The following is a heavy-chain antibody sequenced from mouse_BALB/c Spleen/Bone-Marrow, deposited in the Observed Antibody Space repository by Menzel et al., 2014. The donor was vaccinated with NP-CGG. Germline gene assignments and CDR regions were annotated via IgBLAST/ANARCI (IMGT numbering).Heavy chain of an antibody. J-gene: IGHJ2*01. CDR3: AREGAYYRYIDY. CDR1: GFSLTTYG. D-gene: IGHD2-14*01. Sequence: VQLQQSGPGLVAPSQSLSLTCTVSGFSLTTYGIHWVRQPPGKGLEWLGVIWAGGTTIYNSALMSRLSISKDTSKGQVFLKMNSLQTDDTAMYYCAREGAYYRYIDYWGQGTTLTVSS. CDR2: IWAGGTT. V-gene: IGHV2-9*02.